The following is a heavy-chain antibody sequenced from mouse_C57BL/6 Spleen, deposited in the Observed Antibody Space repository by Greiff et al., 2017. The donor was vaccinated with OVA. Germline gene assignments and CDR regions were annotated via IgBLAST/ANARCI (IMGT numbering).Heavy chain of an antibody. Sequence: EVQVVESGPGLVKPSQSLTLTCSVTGYSITSDYNCCLIQQFPENHLEWVGYIRYDGSTNYNPSLKNRISITRDTSKNQFFLKLNSVTTEDTATSYCARGDDGYYSWFACWGHGTLVTVSA. D-gene: IGHD2-3*01. CDR3: ARGDDGYYSWFAC. CDR2: IRYDGST. V-gene: IGHV3-6*01. J-gene: IGHJ3*01. CDR1: GYSITSDYN.